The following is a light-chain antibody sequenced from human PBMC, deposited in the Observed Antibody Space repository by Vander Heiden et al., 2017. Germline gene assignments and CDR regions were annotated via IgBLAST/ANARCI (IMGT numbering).Light chain of an antibody. CDR2: GAS. CDR3: QQYNNWWT. J-gene: IGKJ1*01. Sequence: DIVLTQSPATLSVSSGDRATLSCRASQSVSSNLAWYQQKPGQAPRLLIYGASTRATGIPARFSGSGSGTEFTLTISSRQSVDFAVYYCQQYNNWWTFGQGTKGEIK. CDR1: QSVSSN. V-gene: IGKV3-15*01.